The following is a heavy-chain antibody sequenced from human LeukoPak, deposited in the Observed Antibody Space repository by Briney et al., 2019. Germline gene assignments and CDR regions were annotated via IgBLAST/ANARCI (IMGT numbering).Heavy chain of an antibody. CDR2: IYYIGST. CDR3: ARASTAIGRGHYYYYMDV. V-gene: IGHV4-59*11. D-gene: IGHD2-21*02. J-gene: IGHJ6*03. CDR1: GGSINSHY. Sequence: PSETLSLTCTVSGGSINSHYWSWIRQPPGKGLEWIGYIYYIGSTNYNPSLKSRVTISVDTSKNQFSLKLSSVTAADTAVYYCARASTAIGRGHYYYYMDVWGKGTTVTVSS.